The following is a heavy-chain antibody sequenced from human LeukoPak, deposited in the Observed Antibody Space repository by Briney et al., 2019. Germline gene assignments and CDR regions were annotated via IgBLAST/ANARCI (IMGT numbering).Heavy chain of an antibody. J-gene: IGHJ4*02. V-gene: IGHV4-59*01. D-gene: IGHD6-19*01. CDR2: IYYSGST. CDR3: AREGAVAGFAY. CDR1: GGSISSYY. Sequence: SETLSLTCTVSGGSISSYYWSWIWQPPGKGLEWIGYIYYSGSTNYNPSLKSRVTISVDTSKNQFSLKLSSVTAADTAVYYCAREGAVAGFAYWGQGTLVTVSS.